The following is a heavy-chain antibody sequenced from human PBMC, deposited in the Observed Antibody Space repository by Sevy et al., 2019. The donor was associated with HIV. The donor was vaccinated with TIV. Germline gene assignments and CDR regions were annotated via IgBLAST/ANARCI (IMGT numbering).Heavy chain of an antibody. J-gene: IGHJ4*02. CDR2: IIPNIGTT. CDR3: ARGAVVTTILQTSD. Sequence: ASVKVSCKASGGIFGTYTITWVRQAPGQGLEWMGRIIPNIGTTNYAQNFLGRVTITADESTSTAYMELTGLTSDDTAVYYCARGAVVTTILQTSDWGQGTLVTVSS. CDR1: GGIFGTYT. D-gene: IGHD2-21*02. V-gene: IGHV1-69*08.